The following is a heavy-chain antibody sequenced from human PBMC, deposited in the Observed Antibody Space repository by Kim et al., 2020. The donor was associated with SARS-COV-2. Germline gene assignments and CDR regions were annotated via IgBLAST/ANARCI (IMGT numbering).Heavy chain of an antibody. Sequence: QGRVTITRDTSASTAYMELSSLRSEDTAVYYCARERYGDPLPHYYYGMDVWGQGTTVTVSS. D-gene: IGHD4-17*01. J-gene: IGHJ6*02. CDR3: ARERYGDPLPHYYYGMDV. V-gene: IGHV1-3*01.